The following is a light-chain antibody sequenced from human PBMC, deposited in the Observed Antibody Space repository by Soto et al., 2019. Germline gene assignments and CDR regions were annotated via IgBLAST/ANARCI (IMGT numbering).Light chain of an antibody. J-gene: IGKJ1*01. CDR1: QSVTSTY. CDR3: HQYGNFPWT. V-gene: IGKV3-20*01. Sequence: EIVLTQSPGTLSLSPGERAILSCRASQSVTSTYLAWYQQKPGQAPRLLIYGVSNRAAGIPDRFSGSGSGTDFALTISRLQSEDFAVYYCHQYGNFPWTFGQGTKVEIK. CDR2: GVS.